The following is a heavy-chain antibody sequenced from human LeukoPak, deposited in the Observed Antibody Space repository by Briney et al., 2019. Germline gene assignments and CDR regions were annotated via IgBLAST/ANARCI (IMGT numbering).Heavy chain of an antibody. CDR2: INPNSGGT. Sequence: ASVKVSCKASGYTFTGYYIHWVRQAPGQGLEWMGRINPNSGGTNYAQKFQGRVTMTRDTSISTAYMELSRLRSDDTAVYYCARACSGASCYSDNWIDPWGQGAMVTVSS. V-gene: IGHV1-2*06. J-gene: IGHJ5*02. CDR3: ARACSGASCYSDNWIDP. CDR1: GYTFTGYY. D-gene: IGHD2-15*01.